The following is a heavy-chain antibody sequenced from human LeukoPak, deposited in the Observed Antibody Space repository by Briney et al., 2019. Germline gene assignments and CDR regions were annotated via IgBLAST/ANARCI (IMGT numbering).Heavy chain of an antibody. CDR2: IYYSGST. J-gene: IGHJ4*02. CDR1: GGSISSYY. V-gene: IGHV4-59*01. CDR3: ARVSGYDWESFYDY. D-gene: IGHD5-12*01. Sequence: SETLSLTCTVSGGSISSYYWSWIRQPSGKGLEWIGYIYYSGSTNYNPSLKSRVTISVDTSKNQFSLKLSSVTAADTAVHYCARVSGYDWESFYDYWGQGTLVTVSS.